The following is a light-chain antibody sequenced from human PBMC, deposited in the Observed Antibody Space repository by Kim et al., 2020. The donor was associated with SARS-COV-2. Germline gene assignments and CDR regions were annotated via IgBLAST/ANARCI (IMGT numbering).Light chain of an antibody. J-gene: IGLJ1*01. CDR3: SSYSTSSAPS. Sequence: GQSITISCRGTGSGVGGYKYVSWYQQHPGKAPNLMIYDVTRRASGVSDRFSGSKSGNTASLTISGLLGEDAAYYFCSSYSTSSAPSFGNGTKVTVL. CDR1: GSGVGGYKY. V-gene: IGLV2-14*03. CDR2: DVT.